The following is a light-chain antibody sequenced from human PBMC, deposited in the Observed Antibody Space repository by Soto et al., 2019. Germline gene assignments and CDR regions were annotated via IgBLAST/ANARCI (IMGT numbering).Light chain of an antibody. CDR2: WAS. V-gene: IGKV4-1*01. CDR3: QQYESTPPT. CDR1: QSVLYSSNNKNY. J-gene: IGKJ2*01. Sequence: DIVMTQSPDSLAVSLGERATINCKSSQSVLYSSNNKNYLAWYQQRPGQPPKLLIYWASTRESGVPDRFSGSGSGTDFTLIITSLQAGDVAVYYCQQYESTPPTFGQGTKLEIK.